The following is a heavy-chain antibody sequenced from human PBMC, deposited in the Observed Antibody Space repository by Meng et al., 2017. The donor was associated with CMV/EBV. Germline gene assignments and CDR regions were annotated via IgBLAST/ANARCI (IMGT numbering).Heavy chain of an antibody. Sequence: HIPLKASGPPRWKPPQTPPLPCTFSWFSLSTSGVGVGLISQPPGKALEWLALIYWDDDKRYSPSLKSRLTITKDTSKNQVVLTMTNMDPADTATYYCAHRGSYGYHGYWGQGTLVTVSS. J-gene: IGHJ4*02. CDR3: AHRGSYGYHGY. CDR1: WFSLSTSGVG. CDR2: IYWDDDK. D-gene: IGHD5-18*01. V-gene: IGHV2-5*02.